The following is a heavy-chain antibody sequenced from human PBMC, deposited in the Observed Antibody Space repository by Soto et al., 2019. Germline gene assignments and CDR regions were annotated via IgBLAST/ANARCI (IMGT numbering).Heavy chain of an antibody. V-gene: IGHV4-59*01. CDR2: IYYSGST. CDR3: ARGSRAYGDLDI. D-gene: IGHD4-17*01. J-gene: IGHJ3*02. CDR1: GGSISSYY. Sequence: SETLSLTCTISGGSISSYYWSWIRQPPGKGLEWIGYIYYSGSTNYNPSLKSRVTISVDTSKNQFSPKLSSVTAADTAVYYCARGSRAYGDLDIWGQGTMVTVSS.